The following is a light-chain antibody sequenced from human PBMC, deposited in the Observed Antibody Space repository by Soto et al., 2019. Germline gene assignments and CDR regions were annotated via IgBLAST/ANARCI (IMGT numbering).Light chain of an antibody. J-gene: IGKJ3*01. V-gene: IGKV1-39*01. CDR2: AAS. Sequence: DIQMTQSPSSLSASVGDRVTITCRASQSISSYLNWYQQKPGKAPRLLIYAASSLQSGVPSRFSGSGSGTDFTLTISSLQPEDFAAYYCQQCYSPPPSFGPGTKVDIK. CDR3: QQCYSPPPS. CDR1: QSISSY.